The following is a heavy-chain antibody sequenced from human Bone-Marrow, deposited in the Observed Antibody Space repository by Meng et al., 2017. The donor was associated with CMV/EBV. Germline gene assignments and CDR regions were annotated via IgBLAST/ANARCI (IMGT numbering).Heavy chain of an antibody. D-gene: IGHD6-13*01. CDR1: GFTFSSYW. V-gene: IGHV3-74*01. Sequence: GGSLRLSCAASGFTFSSYWMHWVRQAPGKGLVWVSRINSDGSSTSYADSVKGRFTISRDNAKNTLYLQMNSLRAEDTAVYYCARDLVSSSWFYYYYGMDVWGQGTTVTVS. J-gene: IGHJ6*02. CDR3: ARDLVSSSWFYYYYGMDV. CDR2: INSDGSST.